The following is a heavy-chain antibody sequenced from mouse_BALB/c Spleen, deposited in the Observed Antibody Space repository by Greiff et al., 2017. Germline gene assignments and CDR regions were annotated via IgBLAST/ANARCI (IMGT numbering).Heavy chain of an antibody. CDR2: IDPANGNT. J-gene: IGHJ1*01. V-gene: IGHV14-3*02. CDR1: GFNIKDTY. Sequence: EVQLQQSGAELVKPGASVKLSCTASGFNIKDTYMHWVKQRPEQGLEWIGRIDPANGNTKYDPKFQGKATITADTSSNTAYLQLSSLTSEDTAVYYCAREENGYYEYFDVWGAGTTVTVSS. D-gene: IGHD2-3*01. CDR3: AREENGYYEYFDV.